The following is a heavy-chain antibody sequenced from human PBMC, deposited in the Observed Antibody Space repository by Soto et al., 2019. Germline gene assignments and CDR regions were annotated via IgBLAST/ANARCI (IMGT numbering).Heavy chain of an antibody. D-gene: IGHD3-22*01. Sequence: GESLKISCKGSGYSFTSYWIGWVRQMPGKGLEWMGIIYPGDSDTRYSPSFQGQVTISADKSISTAYLQWSSLKASDTAMYYCARRKGSGYYFDYYYGMDGWGQGTTVTVSS. V-gene: IGHV5-51*01. CDR2: IYPGDSDT. J-gene: IGHJ6*02. CDR1: GYSFTSYW. CDR3: ARRKGSGYYFDYYYGMDG.